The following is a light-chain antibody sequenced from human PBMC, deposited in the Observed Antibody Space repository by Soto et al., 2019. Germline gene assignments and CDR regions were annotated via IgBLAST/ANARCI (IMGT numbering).Light chain of an antibody. CDR2: EVS. J-gene: IGLJ1*01. Sequence: SVLAQPPSPSGSPGQSVTISCTGTSSEVGGYNYVSWYQQHPGKAPKLMIYEVSKRPSGVPDRFSGSKSSNTASLTVSGLQAEDEADYYCSSYAGSNNFPYVFGTGTKVTVL. V-gene: IGLV2-8*01. CDR3: SSYAGSNNFPYV. CDR1: SSEVGGYNY.